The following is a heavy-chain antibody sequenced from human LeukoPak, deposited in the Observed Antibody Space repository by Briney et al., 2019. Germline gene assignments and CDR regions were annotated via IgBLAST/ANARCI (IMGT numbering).Heavy chain of an antibody. J-gene: IGHJ6*03. CDR2: ISGSGGST. CDR3: ARVTNYYYYMDV. Sequence: GGSLRLSCAASGFTFSSYAMSWVRQAPGKGLEWVSAISGSGGSTYYADSVKGRFTIFRDNAKNSLYLQMNSLRAEDTAVYYCARVTNYYYYMDVWGKGSSVTVSS. CDR1: GFTFSSYA. V-gene: IGHV3-23*01. D-gene: IGHD4-11*01.